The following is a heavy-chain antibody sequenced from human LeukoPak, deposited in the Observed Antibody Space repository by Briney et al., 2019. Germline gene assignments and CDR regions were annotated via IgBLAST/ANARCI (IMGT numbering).Heavy chain of an antibody. V-gene: IGHV3-23*01. CDR1: GFSFSTYA. CDR3: AKAEGKNPTGGRWLD. J-gene: IGHJ4*02. CDR2: ISGSGGYT. Sequence: GGSLRLSCAGSGFSFSTYAMTWVRQAPGMGLESVSSISGSGGYTYYADSVKGRFTISRDNSKNTLYLQMNSLRAEDTAIYYCAKAEGKNPTGGRWLDWGQGTLVTVSS. D-gene: IGHD6-19*01.